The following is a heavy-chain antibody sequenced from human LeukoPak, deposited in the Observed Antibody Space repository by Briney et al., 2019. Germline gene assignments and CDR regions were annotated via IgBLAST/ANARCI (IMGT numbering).Heavy chain of an antibody. V-gene: IGHV3-30-3*01. CDR2: ISYDGSNK. D-gene: IGHD2-2*01. J-gene: IGHJ6*02. CDR1: GFTFSSYA. CDR3: AREELVPAATWPPYYYYGMDV. Sequence: GRSLRLSCAASGFTFSSYAMHWVRQAPGKGLEWVALISYDGSNKYYADSVKGRFTISRDNSKNTLYLQMNSLRAEDTAVYYCAREELVPAATWPPYYYYGMDVWGQGTTVTVSS.